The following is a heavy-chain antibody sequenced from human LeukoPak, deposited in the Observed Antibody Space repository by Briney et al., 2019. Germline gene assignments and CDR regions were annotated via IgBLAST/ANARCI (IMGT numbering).Heavy chain of an antibody. CDR1: GGSISSYY. D-gene: IGHD5-12*01. CDR2: IYYSGST. CDR3: ARDFPAPWVATIGFDY. V-gene: IGHV4-39*07. Sequence: SETLSLTCTVSGGSISSYYWGWIRQPPGKGLEWIGSIYYSGSTYYNPSLKSRVTISVDTSKNQFSLKLSSVTAADTAVYYCARDFPAPWVATIGFDYWGQGTLVTVSS. J-gene: IGHJ4*02.